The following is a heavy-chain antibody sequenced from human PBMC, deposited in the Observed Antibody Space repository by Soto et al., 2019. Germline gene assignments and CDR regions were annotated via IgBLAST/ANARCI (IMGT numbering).Heavy chain of an antibody. CDR3: ARDWYCSGGGCSGGSYSYDLDV. CDR2: ISHNGKVQ. D-gene: IGHD2-15*01. V-gene: IGHV3-30*03. Sequence: PGGSLRLSCAASGFTFSNYGMHWVRQAPGKGLEWVTVISHNGKVQHYIDSVKGRFTISRDNADNSLFLQMNSLRDEDTAVYYCARDWYCSGGGCSGGSYSYDLDVWGQGSKVTVSS. CDR1: GFTFSNYG. J-gene: IGHJ6*02.